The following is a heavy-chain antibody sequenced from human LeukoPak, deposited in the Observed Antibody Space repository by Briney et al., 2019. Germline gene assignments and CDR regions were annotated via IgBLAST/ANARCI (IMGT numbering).Heavy chain of an antibody. CDR3: ARRGGIRNSCYDY. V-gene: IGHV4-30-4*08. J-gene: IGHJ4*02. Sequence: SETLSLTCTASGGSISSGDYYWSWIRQPPGKGLEWIGYISYSGSTYTYYNPSLKSRVTISVDTSKNQFSLKLSSVTAADTAVYYCARRGGIRNSCYDYWGQGTLVTVSS. D-gene: IGHD2-15*01. CDR2: ISYSGSTYT. CDR1: GGSISSGDYY.